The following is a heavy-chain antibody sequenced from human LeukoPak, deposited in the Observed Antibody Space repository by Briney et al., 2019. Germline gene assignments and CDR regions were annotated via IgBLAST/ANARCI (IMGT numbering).Heavy chain of an antibody. CDR1: GFSFINYW. Sequence: GGSLRLSCAASGFSFINYWMSWVRQAPGKGLGWVASIKQDGSEKYYVDSVKGRFTISRDSAKNSLNLQMSSLRVDDTAVYYCARGSKGIDMVRGRSGYWGPGTLVTVST. V-gene: IGHV3-7*01. J-gene: IGHJ4*02. CDR2: IKQDGSEK. CDR3: ARGSKGIDMVRGRSGY. D-gene: IGHD3-10*01.